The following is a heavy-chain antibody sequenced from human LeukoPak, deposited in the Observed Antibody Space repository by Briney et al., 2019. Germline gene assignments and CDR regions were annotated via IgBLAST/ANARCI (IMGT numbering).Heavy chain of an antibody. CDR3: ARGRLYCSSTSCSPYGMDV. D-gene: IGHD2-2*01. CDR1: GGSISSGGYS. Sequence: SQTLSLTCAASGGSISSGGYSWSWIRQPPGKGLEWIGYIYHSGSTYYNPSLKSRVTISVDRSKNQFSLKLSSVTAADTAVYYCARGRLYCSSTSCSPYGMDVWGKGTTVTVSS. CDR2: IYHSGST. V-gene: IGHV4-30-2*01. J-gene: IGHJ6*04.